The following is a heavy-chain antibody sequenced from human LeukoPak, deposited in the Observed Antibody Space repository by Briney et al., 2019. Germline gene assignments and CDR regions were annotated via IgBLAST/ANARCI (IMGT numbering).Heavy chain of an antibody. J-gene: IGHJ4*02. Sequence: GGSLRLSCEASGFTFSSYWMHWVRQLPGKGLVWVSRINIDGSSTTYADSVKGRFTISRDNVKNTLYVQLNSLRVEDTAVYYCARAGVSGRPPDYWGQGTLVTVSS. CDR1: GFTFSSYW. CDR3: ARAGVSGRPPDY. V-gene: IGHV3-74*01. D-gene: IGHD6-6*01. CDR2: INIDGSST.